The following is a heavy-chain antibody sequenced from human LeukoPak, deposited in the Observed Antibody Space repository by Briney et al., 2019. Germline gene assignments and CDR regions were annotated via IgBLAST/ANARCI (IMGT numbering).Heavy chain of an antibody. V-gene: IGHV1-46*01. CDR2: IDPSGGST. CDR1: GYTFTNYY. Sequence: ASVKVSCKASGYTFTNYYMHWVRQAPGQGLEWMGIIDPSGGSTTYAQNFQGRVTMTRDMSTSTVYMELSSLRSEDTAVYYCARVGYSYVSSGYYLDYWGQGTLVTVSS. D-gene: IGHD3-22*01. J-gene: IGHJ4*02. CDR3: ARVGYSYVSSGYYLDY.